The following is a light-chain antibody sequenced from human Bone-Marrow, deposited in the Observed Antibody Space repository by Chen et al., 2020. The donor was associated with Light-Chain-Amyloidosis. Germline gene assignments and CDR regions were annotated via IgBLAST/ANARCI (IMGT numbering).Light chain of an antibody. Sequence: SYVLTQPSSVSVAPGQTATIACGGNNIGSTSVHWYQQTPGQAPLLVVYDDSDRPSGIPERLASSDAGKPATLTSRGVGAGDEADECGEVWDRGSDRPVCGGGTKLTVL. CDR1: NIGSTS. J-gene: IGLJ3*02. CDR2: DDS. V-gene: IGLV3-21*02. CDR3: EVWDRGSDRPV.